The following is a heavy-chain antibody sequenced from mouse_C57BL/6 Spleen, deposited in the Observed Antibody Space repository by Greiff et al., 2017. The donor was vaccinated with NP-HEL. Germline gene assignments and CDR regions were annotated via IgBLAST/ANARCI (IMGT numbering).Heavy chain of an antibody. J-gene: IGHJ1*03. Sequence: QVQLQQSGAELVRPGTSVTVSCKASGYAFTNYLIEWVKQRPGQGLEWIRVITPGRGGTNYNEKFKGKATLTADKSSSTAYMQLSRLTSEDSAVDCGARWDYGSSYWYVDVWGTGTTVTVSS. D-gene: IGHD1-1*01. V-gene: IGHV1-54*01. CDR1: GYAFTNYL. CDR3: ARWDYGSSYWYVDV. CDR2: ITPGRGGT.